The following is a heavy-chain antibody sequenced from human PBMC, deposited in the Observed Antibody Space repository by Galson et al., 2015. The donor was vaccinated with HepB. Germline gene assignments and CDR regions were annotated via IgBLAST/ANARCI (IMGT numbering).Heavy chain of an antibody. CDR2: ISYDGSNK. CDR1: GFTFSSYG. Sequence: SLRLSCAASGFTFSSYGMHWVRQAPGKGLEWVAVISYDGSNKYYADSVKGRFTISRDNSKNTLYLQMNSLRAEDTAVYYCAKDNRPLFYEFWCGWYMDVWGKGTTVTVSS. V-gene: IGHV3-30*18. J-gene: IGHJ6*03. CDR3: AKDNRPLFYEFWCGWYMDV. D-gene: IGHD3-3*01.